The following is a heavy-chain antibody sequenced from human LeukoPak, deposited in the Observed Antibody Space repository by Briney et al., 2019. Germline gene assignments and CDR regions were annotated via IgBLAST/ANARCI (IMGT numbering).Heavy chain of an antibody. D-gene: IGHD3-22*01. V-gene: IGHV4-39*01. CDR2: LYYSGST. CDR3: ARRGYSGYGYSYDSSGSGDY. CDR1: GGSISSSSYY. J-gene: IGHJ4*02. Sequence: SETLSLTCTVSGGSISSSSYYWGWIRQPPGKGLEWIGSLYYSGSTYYNPSLKSRVTISVDTSKNQFSLKLSSVTAADTAVYYCARRGYSGYGYSYDSSGSGDYWGQGTLGTVSS.